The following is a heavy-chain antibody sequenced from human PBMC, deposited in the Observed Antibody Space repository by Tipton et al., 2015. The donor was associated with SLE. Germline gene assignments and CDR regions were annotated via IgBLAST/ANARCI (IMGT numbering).Heavy chain of an antibody. CDR2: IYYSGST. D-gene: IGHD6-13*01. CDR1: GGSISSSSYY. CDR3: ARERKYSSSWSILVGAGGWFDP. J-gene: IGHJ5*02. Sequence: TLSLTCTVSGGSISSSSYYWGWIRQPPGKGLEWIGSIYYSGSTYYNPSLKSRVTISVDTSKNQFSLKQSSVTAADTAVYYCARERKYSSSWSILVGAGGWFDPWGQGTLVTVSS. V-gene: IGHV4-39*07.